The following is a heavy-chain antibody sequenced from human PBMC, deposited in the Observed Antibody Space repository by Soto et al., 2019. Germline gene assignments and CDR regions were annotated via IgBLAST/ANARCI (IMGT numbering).Heavy chain of an antibody. CDR1: GYTFTSYA. J-gene: IGHJ6*02. CDR3: ARVPLMTRYYYYGMDV. Sequence: QVQLVQSGAEVKKPGASVKVSCKASGYTFTSYAMHWVRQAPGQRLEWMGWINAGNGNTKYSQKFQGRVTITGDTSASTAYMELSSLRSEDTAVYYCARVPLMTRYYYYGMDVWGQGTTVTVSS. CDR2: INAGNGNT. D-gene: IGHD2-21*02. V-gene: IGHV1-3*01.